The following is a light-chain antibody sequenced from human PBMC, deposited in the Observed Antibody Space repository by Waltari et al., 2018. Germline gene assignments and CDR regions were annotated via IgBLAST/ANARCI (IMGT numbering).Light chain of an antibody. V-gene: IGKV3-20*01. CDR2: GAS. Sequence: EIVLTQSPGTLSLSPGERATLSCRASQSVSSSYLAWLQQKPGQAPRLLIYGASSRATGIPDRFSGSGSGTDFTLTISRLEPEDFAVYYCQQYGNSPLLTFGGGTKVEIK. CDR3: QQYGNSPLLT. CDR1: QSVSSSY. J-gene: IGKJ4*01.